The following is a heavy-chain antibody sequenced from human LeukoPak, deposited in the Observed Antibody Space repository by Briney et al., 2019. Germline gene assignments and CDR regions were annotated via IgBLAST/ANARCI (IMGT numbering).Heavy chain of an antibody. V-gene: IGHV3-53*01. D-gene: IGHD3-9*01. J-gene: IGHJ4*02. CDR1: GFTVSNNY. CDR2: IYSGGST. Sequence: GGSLRLSCAASGFTVSNNYMSWVRQAPGKGLEWVSVIYSGGSTYYADSVKGRFTISRDNSKNTLYLQMNSLRAEDTAVYYCAKQNHYDILTGYYTRWGQGTLVTVSS. CDR3: AKQNHYDILTGYYTR.